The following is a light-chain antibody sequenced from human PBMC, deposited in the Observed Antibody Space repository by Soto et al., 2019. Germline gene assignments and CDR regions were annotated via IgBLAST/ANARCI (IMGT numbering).Light chain of an antibody. J-gene: IGKJ2*01. CDR2: GAS. CDR1: QSINTW. V-gene: IGKV1-5*01. CDR3: HQYNGH. Sequence: DMQMTQSPSTLTASVGDRVTITCRASQSINTWLAWYQQKPGKAPKLLIYGASSLESGVPSRFSGSGSGTEFTLTISSLLPDDFATYYCHQYNGHFVQGT.